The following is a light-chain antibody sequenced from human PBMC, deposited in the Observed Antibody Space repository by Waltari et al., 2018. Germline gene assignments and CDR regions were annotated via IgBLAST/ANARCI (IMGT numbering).Light chain of an antibody. J-gene: IGKJ2*01. CDR1: QRVSSN. Sequence: EVVLTQSPANLSVSPRQRAPLSCRAVQRVSSNLAWYQQKPGQAPRLLIYGASTRATGSPARFSGSGSGTEFILTISSMQSEDIAVYYCQQYKNWPYTFGQGTKLEIK. CDR2: GAS. V-gene: IGKV3-15*01. CDR3: QQYKNWPYT.